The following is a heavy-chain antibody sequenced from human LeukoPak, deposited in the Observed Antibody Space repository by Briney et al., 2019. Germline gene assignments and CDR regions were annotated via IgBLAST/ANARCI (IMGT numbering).Heavy chain of an antibody. CDR3: ARDRHPYYYDSKSPWFDP. CDR1: GGTFSKYT. D-gene: IGHD3-22*01. Sequence: ASVKVSCKASGGTFSKYTINWVRQRPGQGLEWMGGITPLFGTAKYAQKFQGRVTITADESASTAYMELSSLRSEDTAVYYCARDRHPYYYDSKSPWFDPWGQGTLVTVSS. J-gene: IGHJ5*02. V-gene: IGHV1-69*13. CDR2: ITPLFGTA.